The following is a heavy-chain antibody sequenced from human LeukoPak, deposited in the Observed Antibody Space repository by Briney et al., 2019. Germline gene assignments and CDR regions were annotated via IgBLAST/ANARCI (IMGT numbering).Heavy chain of an antibody. V-gene: IGHV1-24*01. CDR3: AAGLPRDWLPTDY. CDR2: FDPEDGET. Sequence: ASVKVSCKVSGYTLTELSMHWVRQAPGKGLEWMGAFDPEDGETIYAQKFQGRVTMTEDTSTDTAYMELSSLRSEDTAVYYCAAGLPRDWLPTDYWGQGTLVTVSS. J-gene: IGHJ4*02. D-gene: IGHD3-9*01. CDR1: GYTLTELS.